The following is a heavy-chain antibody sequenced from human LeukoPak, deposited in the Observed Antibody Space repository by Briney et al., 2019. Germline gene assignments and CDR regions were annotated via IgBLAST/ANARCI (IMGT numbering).Heavy chain of an antibody. CDR2: IYYSGST. V-gene: IGHV4-39*07. Sequence: SETLSLTCTVSGGSISSSSYYWGWLRQPPGTGLEWVGSIYYSGSTYYNPSLKSQVTISVDTSKNQFSLKLSSVTAADTAVYYCARGSSINLYYDFWSGERDWFDPWGQGTLVTVSS. CDR3: ARGSSINLYYDFWSGERDWFDP. CDR1: GGSISSSSYY. D-gene: IGHD3-3*01. J-gene: IGHJ5*02.